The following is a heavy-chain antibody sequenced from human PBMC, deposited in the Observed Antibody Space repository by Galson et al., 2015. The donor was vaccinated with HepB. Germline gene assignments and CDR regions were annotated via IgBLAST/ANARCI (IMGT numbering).Heavy chain of an antibody. J-gene: IGHJ5*02. CDR3: ARHSTAAGTKWFDP. Sequence: ETLSLTCTVSGGSISSSSYSWGWIRQPPGKGLEWIGSLYYSGGTYYNPSLKSRVTISVDTSKNQFSLKLSSVTAADTAVYYCARHSTAAGTKWFDPWGQGTLVTVSS. V-gene: IGHV4-39*01. CDR2: LYYSGGT. D-gene: IGHD6-13*01. CDR1: GGSISSSSYS.